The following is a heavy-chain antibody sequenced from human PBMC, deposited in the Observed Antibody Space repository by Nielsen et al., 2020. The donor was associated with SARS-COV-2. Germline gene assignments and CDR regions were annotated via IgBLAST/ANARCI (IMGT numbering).Heavy chain of an antibody. CDR1: GGSISSYY. J-gene: IGHJ6*02. CDR3: ARERGVVPAAQVYYYYGMDV. CDR2: IYYSGST. D-gene: IGHD2-2*01. V-gene: IGHV4-59*12. Sequence: SETLSLTCTVSGGSISSYYWSWIRQPPGKGLEWIGYIYYSGSTNYNPSLKSRVTISVDTSKNQFSLKLSSVTAADTAVYYCARERGVVPAAQVYYYYGMDVWGQGTTVTVSS.